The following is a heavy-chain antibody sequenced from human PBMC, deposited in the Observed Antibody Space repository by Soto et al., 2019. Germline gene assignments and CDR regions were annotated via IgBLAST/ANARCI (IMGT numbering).Heavy chain of an antibody. V-gene: IGHV4-59*08. D-gene: IGHD2-21*02. J-gene: IGHJ4*02. Sequence: VQLQESGPGLVKPSETLSLTCTVSGGSISSYYWSWIRQPPGKGLEWIGYIYYSGSTTYNPSLKSRVTISVDTSKNQFSLKLSSVTAADTAVYYCARGTVVTLDFDYWGQGTLVTVSS. CDR2: IYYSGST. CDR3: ARGTVVTLDFDY. CDR1: GGSISSYY.